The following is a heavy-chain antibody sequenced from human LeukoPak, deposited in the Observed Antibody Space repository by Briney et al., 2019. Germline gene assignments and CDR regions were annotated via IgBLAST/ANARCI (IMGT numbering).Heavy chain of an antibody. V-gene: IGHV3-74*01. CDR2: INPDGSTT. D-gene: IGHD3-10*01. J-gene: IGHJ4*02. Sequence: SGGSLRLSCAASGFTFSNYWMHWVRQDPGKGLVWVSFINPDGSTTNYADSVKGRFTISRDNAKNALYLQMNSLRAEDTAVYYCAKDLHYGPADYWGQGTLVTVSS. CDR3: AKDLHYGPADY. CDR1: GFTFSNYW.